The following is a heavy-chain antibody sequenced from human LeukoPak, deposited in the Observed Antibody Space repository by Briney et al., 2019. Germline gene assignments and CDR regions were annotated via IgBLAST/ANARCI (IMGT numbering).Heavy chain of an antibody. D-gene: IGHD6-19*01. Sequence: ASVKVSCNASGYTFTSYYMHWVRQAPGQGLEWMGIINPSGGTTSYAQTFQGRVTMTRDTSTSTVYMELSSLRSEDTAVYYCARVVADSSGWETLDYWGQGTLVIVSS. CDR1: GYTFTSYY. V-gene: IGHV1-46*01. J-gene: IGHJ4*02. CDR3: ARVVADSSGWETLDY. CDR2: INPSGGTT.